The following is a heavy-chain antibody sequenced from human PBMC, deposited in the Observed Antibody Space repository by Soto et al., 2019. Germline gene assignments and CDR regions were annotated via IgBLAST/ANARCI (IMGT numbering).Heavy chain of an antibody. CDR1: GFSFSNYG. D-gene: IGHD4-17*01. CDR2: VSGGSGVT. V-gene: IGHV3-23*01. CDR3: AKGNGYGDV. Sequence: EMQLLESGGGLVQPGVSLRLSCAVSGFSFSNYGVTWVRQPPGKGLDWVCGVSGGSGVTHYADSVKGRFTMAGDDCKNTVYLQMHSLRVEDTAVYYCAKGNGYGDVWGQGTLVTVSS. J-gene: IGHJ4*02.